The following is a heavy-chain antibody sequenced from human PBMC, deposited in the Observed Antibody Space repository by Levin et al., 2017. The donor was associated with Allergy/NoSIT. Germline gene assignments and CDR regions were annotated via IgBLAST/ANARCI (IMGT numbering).Heavy chain of an antibody. CDR2: INTFNGNT. V-gene: IGHV1-18*01. CDR3: ARVRDAFDF. CDR1: GYSFTTYG. Sequence: ASVKVSCKSSGYSFTTYGISWVRQAPGQGLEWVAGINTFNGNTDSAKNFQGRVTVTTDTSTNTTYLELRSLRLDDTAVYYCARVRDAFDFWGQGTMVTVSS. J-gene: IGHJ3*01.